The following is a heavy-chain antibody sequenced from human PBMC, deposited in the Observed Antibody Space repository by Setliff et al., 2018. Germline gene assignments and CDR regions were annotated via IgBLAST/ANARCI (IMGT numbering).Heavy chain of an antibody. V-gene: IGHV1-2*02. CDR1: GYNFTGYY. CDR2: INPNSGGT. Sequence: ASVKVSCKASGYNFTGYYMYWVRQAPGQGLEWMGWINPNSGGTNYAQKFQGRVSMTRDTSISTAFLELNGLRSDDTAVYYCTKDLKKWLQLGWYFGLWGRGTLVTVSS. J-gene: IGHJ2*01. D-gene: IGHD1-1*01. CDR3: TKDLKKWLQLGWYFGL.